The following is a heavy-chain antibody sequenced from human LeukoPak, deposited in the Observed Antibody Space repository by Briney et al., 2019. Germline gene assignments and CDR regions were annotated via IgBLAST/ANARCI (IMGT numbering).Heavy chain of an antibody. Sequence: ASVKVSCKASGYTFTGYYMHWVRQAPGQGLEWMGWFNPNSGGTNYAQKFQGRVTMTRDTSISTAYMELSRLRSDDTAVYYCARMAGRGSLEWFDPWGQGTLVTVSS. D-gene: IGHD6-19*01. CDR1: GYTFTGYY. CDR3: ARMAGRGSLEWFDP. J-gene: IGHJ5*02. CDR2: FNPNSGGT. V-gene: IGHV1-2*02.